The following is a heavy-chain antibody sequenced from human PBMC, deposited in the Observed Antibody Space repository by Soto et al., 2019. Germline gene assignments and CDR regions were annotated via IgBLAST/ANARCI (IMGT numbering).Heavy chain of an antibody. J-gene: IGHJ6*02. V-gene: IGHV1-69*01. CDR3: ARGYGYCSSTSCYAAANYYYYYGMDV. D-gene: IGHD2-2*03. CDR1: GGTFSSYA. Sequence: QVQLVQSGAEVKKPGSSVKVSCKASGGTFSSYAISWVRQAPGQGLEWMGGIIPIFGTANYAQKFQGRVTMTADESTSTAYMELSSLRSEDTAVYYCARGYGYCSSTSCYAAANYYYYYGMDVWGQGTTVTVSS. CDR2: IIPIFGTA.